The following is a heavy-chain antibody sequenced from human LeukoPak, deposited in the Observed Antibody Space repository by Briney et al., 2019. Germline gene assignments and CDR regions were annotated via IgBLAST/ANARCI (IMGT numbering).Heavy chain of an antibody. Sequence: WGSLRLSCAASGFTFSSYEMNWVRQAPGKGLEWVSYISSSGSTIYYADSVKGRFTISRDNAKNSLYLQMNSLRAEDTAVYYCARDPLWFGELYYGMDVWGQGTTVTVSS. V-gene: IGHV3-48*03. CDR2: ISSSGSTI. CDR3: ARDPLWFGELYYGMDV. D-gene: IGHD3-10*01. CDR1: GFTFSSYE. J-gene: IGHJ6*02.